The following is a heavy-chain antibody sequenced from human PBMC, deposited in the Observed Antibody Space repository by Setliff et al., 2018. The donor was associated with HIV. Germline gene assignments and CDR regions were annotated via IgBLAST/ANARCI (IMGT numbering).Heavy chain of an antibody. CDR2: IYIRGAT. J-gene: IGHJ3*02. D-gene: IGHD2-2*01. Sequence: KPSETLSLTCSVSGGSISSGNYYWSWIRQPAGKGLEWIGRIYIRGATHYNPSLKSRVTISVDTSKNQFSLSLSSVTAADTAMYYCARLHVPAAVGAFDIWGQGTLVTVSS. V-gene: IGHV4-61*02. CDR1: GGSISSGNYY. CDR3: ARLHVPAAVGAFDI.